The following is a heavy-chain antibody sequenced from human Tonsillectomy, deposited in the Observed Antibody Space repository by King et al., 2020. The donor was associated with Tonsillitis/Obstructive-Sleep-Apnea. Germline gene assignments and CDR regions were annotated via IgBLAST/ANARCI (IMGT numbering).Heavy chain of an antibody. CDR1: RYTFTGYY. Sequence: VQLVQSGAEVKKPGDSVKVSCKASRYTFTGYYMHWVRQAPGQGLEWMGWINPNSGGTNYAQKFQGWVTMTRDTSISTVSMELSSLRSDDTAVYYCARESIINVGSKGDYYYYYMDVWGKGTTVTVSS. J-gene: IGHJ6*03. V-gene: IGHV1-2*04. D-gene: IGHD2-2*01. CDR2: INPNSGGT. CDR3: ARESIINVGSKGDYYYYYMDV.